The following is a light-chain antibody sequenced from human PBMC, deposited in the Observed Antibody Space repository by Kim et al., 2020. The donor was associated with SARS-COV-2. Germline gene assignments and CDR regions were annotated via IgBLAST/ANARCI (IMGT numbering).Light chain of an antibody. Sequence: SASIGDRGTSACRASQSIGTWLAWYQQKPGNAPNLLIYKASSLHSGAPSRVSGSGSGTEFTLTIGSLQPDDFATYYCQQYNTYPYTFGQGTKLEI. J-gene: IGKJ2*01. CDR3: QQYNTYPYT. CDR1: QSIGTW. CDR2: KAS. V-gene: IGKV1-5*03.